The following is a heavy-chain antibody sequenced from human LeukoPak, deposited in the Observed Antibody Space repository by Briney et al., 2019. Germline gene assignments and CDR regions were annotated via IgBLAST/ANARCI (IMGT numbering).Heavy chain of an antibody. V-gene: IGHV4-39*01. J-gene: IGHJ5*02. CDR3: AMFSYDFWSGYPFGP. D-gene: IGHD3-3*01. CDR1: GGSISSSSYY. CDR2: IYYSGST. Sequence: SETLSLTCTVSGGSISSSSYYWGWLRQPPGTGLEWIGSIYYSGSTYYNPSLKSRVTISVDTSKNQFSLKLSSVTAADTAVYYCAMFSYDFWSGYPFGPWGQGTLVTVSS.